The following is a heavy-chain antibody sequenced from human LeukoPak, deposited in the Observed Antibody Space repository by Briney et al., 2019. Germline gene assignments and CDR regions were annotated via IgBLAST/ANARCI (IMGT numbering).Heavy chain of an antibody. CDR1: GFTFDDYD. CDR3: ARVQQYDKFDY. Sequence: GGSLRLSCAASGFTFDDYDLVWVRHAPGKGLEWVSGISWNGGRTAYADSVKGRFTISRDDAKNSLYLQLNSLRAEDTALYYCARVQQYDKFDYWGQGTLVTVSS. CDR2: ISWNGGRT. V-gene: IGHV3-20*04. D-gene: IGHD3-22*01. J-gene: IGHJ4*02.